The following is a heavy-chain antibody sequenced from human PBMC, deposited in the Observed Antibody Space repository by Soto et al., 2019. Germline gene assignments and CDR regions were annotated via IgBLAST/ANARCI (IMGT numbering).Heavy chain of an antibody. CDR2: ISSSSSYI. J-gene: IGHJ4*02. D-gene: IGHD5-12*01. CDR1: GFTFSSYS. CDR3: ARRGGGYDFDY. V-gene: IGHV3-21*01. Sequence: EVQLVESGGGLVKPGGSLRLSCAASGFTFSSYSMNWVRQAPGKGLVWVSSISSSSSYIYYADSVKGRFTISRDNAKNSLYLRMNSLRAEGTAVYYCARRGGGYDFDYWGKGTLVTVSS.